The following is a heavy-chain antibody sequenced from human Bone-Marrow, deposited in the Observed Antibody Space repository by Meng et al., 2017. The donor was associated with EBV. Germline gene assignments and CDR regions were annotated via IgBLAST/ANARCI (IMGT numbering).Heavy chain of an antibody. V-gene: IGHV2-5*02. Sequence: QLTLKQSGPTLVTPPQTLTLASTLSGFSLSTSGVGVGWIRQPPGKAPEWLALIYWDEDKRYSPPLKSRLTITKDTSKNQVVLRMTNMDPVDTATYYCAHRRVGASFFDYWGQGTLVTVSS. CDR2: IYWDEDK. CDR1: GFSLSTSGVG. J-gene: IGHJ4*02. CDR3: AHRRVGASFFDY. D-gene: IGHD1-26*01.